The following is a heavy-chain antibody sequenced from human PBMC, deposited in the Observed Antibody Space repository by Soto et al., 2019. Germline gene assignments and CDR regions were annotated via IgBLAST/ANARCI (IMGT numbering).Heavy chain of an antibody. CDR1: GFTFSDYY. J-gene: IGHJ4*02. Sequence: GGSLRLSCAASGFTFSDYYMSWMRQAPEKGLEGVSYASGDGAGKSYADSVKGRFSISRDNAKNSLYLQMNSLRAEDTAVYYCARLGSIAAAGTPDYWGQGTLVTVSS. CDR2: ASGDGAGK. V-gene: IGHV3-11*01. CDR3: ARLGSIAAAGTPDY. D-gene: IGHD6-13*01.